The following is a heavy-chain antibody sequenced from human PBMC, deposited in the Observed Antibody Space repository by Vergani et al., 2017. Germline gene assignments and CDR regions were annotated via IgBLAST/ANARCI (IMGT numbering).Heavy chain of an antibody. V-gene: IGHV4-39*07. CDR3: AREGYCSSTGCPGWLYYYYYMDV. J-gene: IGHJ6*03. CDR1: GGSISSSSYY. CDR2: IYYSGST. D-gene: IGHD2-2*01. Sequence: QLQLQESGPGLVKPSETLSLTCTVSGGSISSSSYYWGWIRQPPGKGLEWIGSIYYSGSTYYNPSLKSRVTISVDTSKNQFSLKLSSVTAADTAVYYCAREGYCSSTGCPGWLYYYYYMDVWGKGTTVTVSS.